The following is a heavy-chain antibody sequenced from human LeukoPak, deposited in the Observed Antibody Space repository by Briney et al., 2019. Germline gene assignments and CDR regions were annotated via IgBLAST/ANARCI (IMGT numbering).Heavy chain of an antibody. V-gene: IGHV4-34*01. CDR3: AMNWGTGRTLDY. J-gene: IGHJ4*02. Sequence: PSETLSLTCAVYGGSFSSYYWSWIRQPPGKGLEWIGEINHSGSTNYNPSLKSRVTISVDTSKNQFSLKLSSVTAADTAAYYCAMNWGTGRTLDYWGQGTLVTVSS. CDR2: INHSGST. D-gene: IGHD7-27*01. CDR1: GGSFSSYY.